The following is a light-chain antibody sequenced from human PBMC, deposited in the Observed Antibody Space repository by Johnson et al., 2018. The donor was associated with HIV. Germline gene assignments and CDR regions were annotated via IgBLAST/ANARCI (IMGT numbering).Light chain of an antibody. CDR1: SSNIGNNY. CDR2: ENN. V-gene: IGLV1-51*02. Sequence: QSVLTQPPSVSAAPGQKVTISCSGSSSNIGNNYVSWYQQLPGTAPKLLIYENNKRPSGIPDRFSGSKSGTSATLGITGLQTWDEADYYCGTWDSSLSAHVFGTGTKVSVL. CDR3: GTWDSSLSAHV. J-gene: IGLJ1*01.